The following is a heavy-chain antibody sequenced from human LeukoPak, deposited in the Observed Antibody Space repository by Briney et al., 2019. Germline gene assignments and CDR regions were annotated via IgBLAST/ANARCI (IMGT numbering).Heavy chain of an antibody. J-gene: IGHJ4*02. CDR1: GYTFTSYD. CDR2: MNPNSGNT. CDR3: ARSPPQWLKPDY. Sequence: ASVKVSCKASGYTFTSYDINWVRQATGRGLEWMGWMNPNSGNTGYAQKFQGRVTMTRNTSISTAYMELSSLRSDDTAVYYCARSPPQWLKPDYWGQGTLVTVSS. V-gene: IGHV1-8*01. D-gene: IGHD6-19*01.